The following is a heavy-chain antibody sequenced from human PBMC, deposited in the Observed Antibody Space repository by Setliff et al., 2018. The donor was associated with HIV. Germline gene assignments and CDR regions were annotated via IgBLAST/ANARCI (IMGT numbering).Heavy chain of an antibody. D-gene: IGHD6-19*01. CDR2: ITGGSGNT. J-gene: IGHJ4*02. CDR1: GYTFISYA. CDR3: ARGHSSGWYEGRY. V-gene: IGHV1-3*01. Sequence: ASVKVSCKASGYTFISYAIHWVRQAPGQSLEWMGWITGGSGNTKYSEKFQGRVTLTRDTSASTAYMELRSLRSDDTAVYYCARGHSSGWYEGRYWGQGTLVTVSS.